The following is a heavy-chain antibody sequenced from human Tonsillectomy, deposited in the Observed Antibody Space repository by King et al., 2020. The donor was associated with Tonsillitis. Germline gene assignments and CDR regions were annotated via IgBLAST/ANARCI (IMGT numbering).Heavy chain of an antibody. D-gene: IGHD2-15*01. CDR1: GFTFSNYA. V-gene: IGHV3-23*04. CDR3: AKVPLCYCSGGTCYLDY. CDR2: ISGSGAYT. J-gene: IGHJ4*02. Sequence: VQLVESGGGLVQPGGSLRLSCAASGFTFSNYAMSWVRQAPGKGLEWVSAISGSGAYTSYTDSVKGRFTISRDSYKTTLSLQMNSLRVEHTAIYYCAKVPLCYCSGGTCYLDYWGQGTLVTVSS.